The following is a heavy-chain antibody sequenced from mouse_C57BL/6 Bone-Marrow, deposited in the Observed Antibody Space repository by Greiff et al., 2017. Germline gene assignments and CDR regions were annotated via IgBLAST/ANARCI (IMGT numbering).Heavy chain of an antibody. V-gene: IGHV1-59*01. CDR3: ARERLYYFDY. D-gene: IGHD3-3*01. CDR1: GYTFTSYW. J-gene: IGHJ2*01. CDR2: IDPSDSYT. Sequence: QVQLQQPGAELVRPGTSVKLSCKASGYTFTSYWMHWVKQRPGQGLEWIGVIDPSDSYTNYNQKFKGKATLTVDTSSSTAYMQLSSLTSEDSAGYYCARERLYYFDYWGQGTTLTVSS.